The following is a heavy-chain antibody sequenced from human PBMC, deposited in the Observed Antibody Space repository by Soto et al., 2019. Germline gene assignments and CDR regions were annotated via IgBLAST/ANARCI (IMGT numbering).Heavy chain of an antibody. CDR1: GYTFTGYY. J-gene: IGHJ6*02. CDR3: ARAEPLVGATNFYYYYGMDV. D-gene: IGHD1-26*01. V-gene: IGHV1-2*02. CDR2: INPNSGGT. Sequence: ASVKVSCKASGYTFTGYYMHWVRQAPGQGLEWMGWINPNSGGTNYAQKFQGRVTMTRDTSISTAYMELSRLRSDDTAVYYCARAEPLVGATNFYYYYGMDVWGQGTTVTVSS.